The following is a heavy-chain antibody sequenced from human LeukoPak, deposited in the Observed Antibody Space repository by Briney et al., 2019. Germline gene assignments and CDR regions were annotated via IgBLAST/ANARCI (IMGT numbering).Heavy chain of an antibody. J-gene: IGHJ4*02. V-gene: IGHV3-30*02. CDR2: IRYDGSNK. D-gene: IGHD1-26*01. Sequence: PGGSLRLSCAASGFTFSSYGMHWVRQAPGKGLEGVAFIRYDGSNKYYADSVKGRFTISRDNSKNTMYLQMNSLRAEDTAVYYCAKDDRVGATSHIDYWGQGTLVTVSS. CDR1: GFTFSSYG. CDR3: AKDDRVGATSHIDY.